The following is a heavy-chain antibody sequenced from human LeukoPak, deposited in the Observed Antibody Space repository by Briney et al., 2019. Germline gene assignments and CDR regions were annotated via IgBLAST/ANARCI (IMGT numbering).Heavy chain of an antibody. V-gene: IGHV4-59*01. Sequence: SETLSLTCTVSGGSISSYYWSWIPQPPGKGLEWIGYIYYSGSTNYNPSLKSRVTISVDTSKNQFSLKLSSVTAADTAVYYCARDYYGSGSYYPLPIWGQGTLVTVSS. D-gene: IGHD3-10*01. CDR2: IYYSGST. CDR1: GGSISSYY. J-gene: IGHJ4*02. CDR3: ARDYYGSGSYYPLPI.